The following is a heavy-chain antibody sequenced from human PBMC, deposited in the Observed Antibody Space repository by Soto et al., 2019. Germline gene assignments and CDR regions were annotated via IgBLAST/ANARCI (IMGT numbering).Heavy chain of an antibody. D-gene: IGHD3-22*01. J-gene: IGHJ6*02. CDR3: ARHHYYDSSGSYYYGMDV. CDR1: GGSISSGGYS. Sequence: PSETLSLTCAVSGGSISSGGYSWSWIRQPPGKGLERIGYIYHSGSTYYNPSLKSRVTISVDRSKNQFSLKLSSVTAADTAVYYCARHHYYDSSGSYYYGMDVWGQGTTVTVSS. CDR2: IYHSGST. V-gene: IGHV4-30-2*01.